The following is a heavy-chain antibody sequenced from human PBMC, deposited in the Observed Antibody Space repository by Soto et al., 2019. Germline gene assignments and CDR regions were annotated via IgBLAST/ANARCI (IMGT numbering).Heavy chain of an antibody. Sequence: EVQLVESGGGLVKPGGSLRLSCAASAFTFSSYRMTWVRQAPGKGLEWVSSISSSSTYIYYADSVKGRFTISRDNAKNSLYLQMNSLRAEDTAVYYCVRIGGSGTWDIDYWGQGTLVTVSS. CDR1: AFTFSSYR. CDR2: ISSSSTYI. V-gene: IGHV3-21*01. J-gene: IGHJ4*02. CDR3: VRIGGSGTWDIDY. D-gene: IGHD3-10*01.